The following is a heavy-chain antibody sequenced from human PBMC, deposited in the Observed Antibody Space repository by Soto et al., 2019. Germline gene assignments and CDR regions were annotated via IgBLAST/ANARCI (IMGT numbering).Heavy chain of an antibody. CDR1: GGTCSTYT. D-gene: IGHD2-15*01. V-gene: IGHV1-69*06. CDR3: ARGLECRGYCLDKPTWFGH. Sequence: SVKVSCNASGGTCSTYTFSRVRQAPGQGHDWTGRIIPIFGTPSYAQKFQGRVTITADKSTSTVYMELSSLGSDDTAVYFCARGLECRGYCLDKPTWFGHWGQGTLVTVSS. CDR2: IIPIFGTP. J-gene: IGHJ5*02.